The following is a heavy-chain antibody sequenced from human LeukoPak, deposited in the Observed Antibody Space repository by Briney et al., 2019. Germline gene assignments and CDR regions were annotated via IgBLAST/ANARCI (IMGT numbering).Heavy chain of an antibody. J-gene: IGHJ5*02. CDR1: GFTFSSYA. V-gene: IGHV3-23*01. D-gene: IGHD6-19*01. CDR2: ISGTGGRT. CDR3: AKEPASSGRFDP. Sequence: GGSLRLSCAASGFTFSSYAMSWVRQAPGKGLEWVSAISGTGGRTYYADSVKGRFTISRDNSKNTLYLQMNSLRAEDTAVYHCAKEPASSGRFDPWGQGTLVAVSS.